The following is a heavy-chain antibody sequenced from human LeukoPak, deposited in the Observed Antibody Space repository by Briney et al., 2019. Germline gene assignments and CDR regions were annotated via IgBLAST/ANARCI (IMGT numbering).Heavy chain of an antibody. J-gene: IGHJ4*02. CDR2: IYTSGST. V-gene: IGHV4-61*02. CDR3: ARGGDYYDSIGYGLITI. CDR1: GGSISSGSYY. D-gene: IGHD3-22*01. Sequence: SETLSLTCTVSGGSISSGSYYWSWIRQPAGKGLEWIGRIYTSGSTNYNPSLKSRVTISVDTSKNQFSLKLSSVTAADAAVYYCARGGDYYDSIGYGLITIWGQGTLVTVSS.